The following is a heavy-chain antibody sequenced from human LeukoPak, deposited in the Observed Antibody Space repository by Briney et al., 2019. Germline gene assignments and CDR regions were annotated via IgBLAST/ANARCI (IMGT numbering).Heavy chain of an antibody. CDR3: ARRRGRGYYDSSGSYPDY. CDR1: GESLSGYY. D-gene: IGHD3-22*01. V-gene: IGHV4-34*01. J-gene: IGHJ4*02. Sequence: SETLSLTCAVYGESLSGYYWSWIRQPPGKGLEWIGEINHSGSTNYNPSLRSQVTMSLDTSKNQFSLNLNSVTAADTAVYYCARRRGRGYYDSSGSYPDYWGQGTLVTVSS. CDR2: INHSGST.